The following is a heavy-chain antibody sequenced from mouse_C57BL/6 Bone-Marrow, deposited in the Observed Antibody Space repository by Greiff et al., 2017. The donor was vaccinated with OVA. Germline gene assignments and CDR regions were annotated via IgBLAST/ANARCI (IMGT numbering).Heavy chain of an antibody. Sequence: EVNLVESGGGLVKPGGSLKLSCAASGFTFSSYAMSWVRQTPEKRLEWVATISDGGSYTYYPDNVKGRFTISRDNAKNNLYLQMSHLKSEDTAMYYCAVTTVVATPYYAMDYWGQGTSVTVSS. D-gene: IGHD1-1*01. J-gene: IGHJ4*01. CDR2: ISDGGSYT. CDR3: AVTTVVATPYYAMDY. CDR1: GFTFSSYA. V-gene: IGHV5-4*03.